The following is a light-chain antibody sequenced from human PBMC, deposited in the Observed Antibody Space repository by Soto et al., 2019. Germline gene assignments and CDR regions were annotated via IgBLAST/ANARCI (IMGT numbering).Light chain of an antibody. Sequence: EIVLTQSPGTLSLSPGEGATLSCRASQSVSSSYLAWYQQKPGQAPRLLIYDASSRATGIPDRFGGSGSGIDFTLTISRLEPEDFAVYYCHQYGSSPLTFGQGTRLEIK. CDR1: QSVSSSY. CDR3: HQYGSSPLT. V-gene: IGKV3-20*01. CDR2: DAS. J-gene: IGKJ5*01.